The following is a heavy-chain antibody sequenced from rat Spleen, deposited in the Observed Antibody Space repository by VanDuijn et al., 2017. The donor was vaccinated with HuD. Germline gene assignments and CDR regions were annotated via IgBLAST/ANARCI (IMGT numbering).Heavy chain of an antibody. CDR3: ARQSTAPFDY. Sequence: EVQLVESGGGLVQPGRSMKVSCAASGITFSNYDMAWVRQAPTKGLEWVATISYDGSSTYYRDSVKGRFTISRDNAKSTLYLQMDSLRSEDTATYYCARQSTAPFDYWGQGVMVTVSS. D-gene: IGHD3-1*01. V-gene: IGHV5-7*01. J-gene: IGHJ2*01. CDR1: GITFSNYD. CDR2: ISYDGSST.